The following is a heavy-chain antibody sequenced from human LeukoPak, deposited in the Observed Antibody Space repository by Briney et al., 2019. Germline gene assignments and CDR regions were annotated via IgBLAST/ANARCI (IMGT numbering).Heavy chain of an antibody. D-gene: IGHD3-22*01. CDR1: GFTFSSYG. CDR2: ITYDGSNK. J-gene: IGHJ4*02. V-gene: IGHV3-30*18. Sequence: GGSLRFSRAASGFTFSSYGMHWVRQAPGKGLEWVAVITYDGSNKYYADSVKGRFTISRDNSKNTLYLQMNSLRAEDTAVYYCAKNYYDSSGCFDYWGQGTLVTVSS. CDR3: AKNYYDSSGCFDY.